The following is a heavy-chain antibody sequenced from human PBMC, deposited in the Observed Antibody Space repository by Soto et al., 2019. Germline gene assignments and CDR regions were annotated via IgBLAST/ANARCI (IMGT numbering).Heavy chain of an antibody. CDR2: INPNSGGT. Sequence: GASVKVSCKASGYTFTGYYMHWVRQAPGQGLEWMGWINPNSGGTNYAQKFQGWVTMTRDTSISTAYMELSRLRSDDTAVYYCARDPIYSYCSSTSCYYYGMDVWGQGTTATVSS. CDR3: ARDPIYSYCSSTSCYYYGMDV. V-gene: IGHV1-2*04. CDR1: GYTFTGYY. J-gene: IGHJ6*02. D-gene: IGHD2-2*01.